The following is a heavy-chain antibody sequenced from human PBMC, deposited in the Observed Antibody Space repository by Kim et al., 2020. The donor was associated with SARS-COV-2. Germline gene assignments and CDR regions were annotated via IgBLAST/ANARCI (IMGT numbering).Heavy chain of an antibody. CDR3: ARGLVASRTQYNYYYYMDV. V-gene: IGHV4-34*01. CDR1: GGSFSGYY. Sequence: SETLSLTCAVYGGSFSGYYWSWIRQPPGKGLEWIGEINHSGSTNYNPSLKSRVTISVDTSKNQFSLKLSSVTVADTAVYYCARGLVASRTQYNYYYYMDVWGKGTTVTVSS. J-gene: IGHJ6*03. CDR2: INHSGST. D-gene: IGHD5-12*01.